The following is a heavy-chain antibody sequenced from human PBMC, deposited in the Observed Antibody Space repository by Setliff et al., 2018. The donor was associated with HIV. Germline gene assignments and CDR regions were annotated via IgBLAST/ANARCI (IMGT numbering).Heavy chain of an antibody. D-gene: IGHD5-12*01. CDR1: GGSISSDY. CDR3: ARGSGYDSYYYYYMDV. V-gene: IGHV4-59*12. CDR2: IYYSGST. Sequence: SETLSLTCTVSGGSISSDYWSWIRQPPGKGLEWIGYIYYSGSTNYNPSLKSRVTISVATSKNQFSLKLNSVTAADTAVYYCARGSGYDSYYYYYMDVWGKGTTVTVSS. J-gene: IGHJ6*03.